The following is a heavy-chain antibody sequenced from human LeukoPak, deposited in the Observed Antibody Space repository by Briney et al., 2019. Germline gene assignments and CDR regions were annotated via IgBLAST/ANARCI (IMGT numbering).Heavy chain of an antibody. J-gene: IGHJ4*02. CDR1: GFTFTNYW. CDR3: ARDVKGGNFDY. D-gene: IGHD3-16*01. Sequence: GGSLRLSCAASGFTFTNYWMSWVCQAPGKGLEWVANIKKDGSEKYYVDSVKGRFTISRENAKNSLYLQMNSLRVEDTAVYYCARDVKGGNFDYWGQGTLVTVSS. V-gene: IGHV3-7*01. CDR2: IKKDGSEK.